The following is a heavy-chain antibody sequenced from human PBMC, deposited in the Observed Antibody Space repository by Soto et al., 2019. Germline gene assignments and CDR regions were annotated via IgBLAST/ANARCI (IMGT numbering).Heavy chain of an antibody. CDR1: GYTFTSYA. V-gene: IGHV1-3*01. J-gene: IGHJ4*02. Sequence: QVQLVQSGAEVKKPGASVKVSCKASGYTFTSYAMHWVRQAPGQRLEWMGWINAGNGNTKYSQKFQGRVTITRDTYASTAYMELSSLRSEDTAVYYCAGSWYGVYYFGYWGQGTLVTVSS. CDR2: INAGNGNT. CDR3: AGSWYGVYYFGY. D-gene: IGHD6-13*01.